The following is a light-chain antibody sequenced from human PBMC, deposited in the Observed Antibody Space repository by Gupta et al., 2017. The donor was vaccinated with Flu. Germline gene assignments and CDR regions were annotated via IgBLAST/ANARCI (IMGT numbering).Light chain of an antibody. J-gene: IGKJ4*01. CDR3: QQENDWPIT. CDR1: ENVRSN. CDR2: GAS. V-gene: IGKV3-15*01. Sequence: IVITPSPATLSVSPGERATLSCRASENVRSNLVWYQQKPGQPPRLLIHGASTRATGIAARFSGSGTGTEFTLTISSLQSEDFAIYYCQQENDWPITFGGGTKVEIK.